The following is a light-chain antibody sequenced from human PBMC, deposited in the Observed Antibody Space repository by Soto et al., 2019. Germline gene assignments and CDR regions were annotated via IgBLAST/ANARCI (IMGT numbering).Light chain of an antibody. CDR1: QSVTSSY. CDR3: QQYSTSRLT. Sequence: EIVLTQSPGTLSLSPGERATLSCRASQSVTSSYLAWYQQKPGQAPRLLISGASSRATGIPDRFSGSGSGTDFTLTISRLEPEDFAVYYCQQYSTSRLTFGQGTKVEIK. V-gene: IGKV3-20*01. CDR2: GAS. J-gene: IGKJ4*01.